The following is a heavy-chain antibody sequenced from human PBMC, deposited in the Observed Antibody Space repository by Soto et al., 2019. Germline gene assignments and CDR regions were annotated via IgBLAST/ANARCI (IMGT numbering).Heavy chain of an antibody. J-gene: IGHJ4*02. V-gene: IGHV3-23*01. CDR3: AKGGPYYDILTGYQYYFDY. D-gene: IGHD3-9*01. CDR2: ISGSGGST. Sequence: GGSLRLPCAASGFTFSSYAMSWVRQAPGKGLEWVSAISGSGGSTYYADSVKGRFTISRVNSKNTLYLQMNSLRAEDTAVYYCAKGGPYYDILTGYQYYFDYWGQGTLVTVSS. CDR1: GFTFSSYA.